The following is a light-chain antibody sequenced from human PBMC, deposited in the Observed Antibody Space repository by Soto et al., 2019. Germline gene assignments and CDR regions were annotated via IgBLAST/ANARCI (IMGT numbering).Light chain of an antibody. V-gene: IGKV1-27*01. CDR3: QKYSSAPPWT. J-gene: IGKJ1*01. CDR1: QGISNY. CDR2: AAS. Sequence: DIQMTQSPSSLSASVGDRVTITCRASQGISNYLAWYQQKPGKVPKLLIYAASTLQSGVPSRFSGSGSGTDFTLTISRLQPEDVATYYCQKYSSAPPWTFGQGTKVEIK.